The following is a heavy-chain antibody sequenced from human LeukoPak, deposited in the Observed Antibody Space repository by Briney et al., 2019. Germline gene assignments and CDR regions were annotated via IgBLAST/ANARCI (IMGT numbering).Heavy chain of an antibody. J-gene: IGHJ4*02. V-gene: IGHV3-23*01. CDR2: ISGSGGST. CDR3: AKDHKMITFGGVIVNYYFDY. CDR1: GFTFSSYA. Sequence: GGSLRLSCAASGFTFSSYAMSWVRQAPGKGLGWVSAISGSGGSTYYADSVKGRFTISRDNSKNTLYLQMNSLRAEDTAVYYCAKDHKMITFGGVIVNYYFDYWGQGTLVTVSS. D-gene: IGHD3-16*02.